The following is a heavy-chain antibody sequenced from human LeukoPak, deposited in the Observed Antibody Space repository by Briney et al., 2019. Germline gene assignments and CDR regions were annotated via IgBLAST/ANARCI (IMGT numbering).Heavy chain of an antibody. Sequence: KPGGSLRLSCAASGFTFSNYGMNWVRPAPGKGLEWVSFTDTSGNYTYYGDSVKGRFTISRDNAKNLVFLQMNGLRAEDTAVYYCARGRSITLLRGVAMSDGFDIWGQGAMVAVSS. CDR3: ARGRSITLLRGVAMSDGFDI. D-gene: IGHD3-10*01. V-gene: IGHV3-21*01. CDR1: GFTFSNYG. CDR2: TDTSGNYT. J-gene: IGHJ3*02.